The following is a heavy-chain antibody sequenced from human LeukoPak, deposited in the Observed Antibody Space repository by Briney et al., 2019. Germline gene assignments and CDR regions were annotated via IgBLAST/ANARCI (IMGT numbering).Heavy chain of an antibody. CDR2: INHSGST. Sequence: SETLSLTCTVSGGSISSSSYYWGWIRQPPGKGLEWIGEINHSGSTNYNPPLKSRVTISVDTSKNQFSLKLSSVTAADTAVYYCARLRWLESNDPPNWFDPWGQGTLVTVSS. CDR1: GGSISSSSYY. D-gene: IGHD3-22*01. V-gene: IGHV4-39*07. CDR3: ARLRWLESNDPPNWFDP. J-gene: IGHJ5*02.